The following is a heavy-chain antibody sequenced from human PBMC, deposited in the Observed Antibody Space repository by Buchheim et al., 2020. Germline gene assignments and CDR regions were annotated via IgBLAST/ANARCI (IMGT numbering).Heavy chain of an antibody. J-gene: IGHJ4*02. Sequence: QVQLQQWGAGLLKPSETLSLTCAVYGGSFSGYYWSWIRQPPGKGLEWIGEINHSGSTNYNPSLKSRVTISVEHSKNQLPLMLSSVTAADTAVYYCARAGYYDYIWGSYRNYYFDYWGQGTL. CDR2: INHSGST. V-gene: IGHV4-34*01. D-gene: IGHD3-16*02. CDR3: ARAGYYDYIWGSYRNYYFDY. CDR1: GGSFSGYY.